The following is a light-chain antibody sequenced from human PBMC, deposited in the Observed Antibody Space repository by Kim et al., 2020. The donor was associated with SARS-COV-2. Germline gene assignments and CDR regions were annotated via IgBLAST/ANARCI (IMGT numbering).Light chain of an antibody. CDR2: TAS. CDR3: QQSTRIPPT. V-gene: IGKV1-39*01. CDR1: KSISTY. Sequence: DIQMTQSPSSLSASVGDRVTITCRASKSISTYLNWYQQKPGKAPKLLIYTASRLQTGVPSRFSGSGSGTHFTLTISSLQPEDFATFYCQQSTRIPPTFGQGTKVDI. J-gene: IGKJ1*01.